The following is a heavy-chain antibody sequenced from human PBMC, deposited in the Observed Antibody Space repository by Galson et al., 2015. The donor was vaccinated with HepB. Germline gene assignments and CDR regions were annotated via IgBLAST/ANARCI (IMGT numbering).Heavy chain of an antibody. V-gene: IGHV3-23*01. J-gene: IGHJ4*02. D-gene: IGHD3-22*01. CDR3: AKGGGDYYDMGQIDY. CDR1: GFTFSSYA. CDR2: ISGSGGST. Sequence: SLRLSCAASGFTFSSYAMSWVRQAPGKGLEWVSAISGSGGSTYYADSVKGRFTISRDNSKNTLYLQMNSLRAEDTAVYYCAKGGGDYYDMGQIDYWGQGTLVTVSS.